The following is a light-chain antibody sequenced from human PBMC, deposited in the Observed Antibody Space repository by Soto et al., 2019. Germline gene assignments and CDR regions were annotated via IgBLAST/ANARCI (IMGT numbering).Light chain of an antibody. J-gene: IGLJ2*01. CDR1: SSNIGSNY. CDR3: AAWDDSLSVV. Sequence: QSVLTQPPSASGTPGQRVTISCSGSSSNIGSNYVYWYQQLPGTAPKLLIYRNNQRPSGVPGRFSGSKSGTSASLAISGLRSEDEADYYCAAWDDSLSVVFGGGTKLTVL. V-gene: IGLV1-47*01. CDR2: RNN.